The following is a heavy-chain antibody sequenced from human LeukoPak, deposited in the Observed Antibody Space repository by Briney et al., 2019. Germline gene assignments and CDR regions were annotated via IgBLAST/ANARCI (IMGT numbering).Heavy chain of an antibody. D-gene: IGHD3-10*02. V-gene: IGHV3-23*01. CDR3: AELGITMIGGV. Sequence: GGSLRLSCAASGFTFSSSAMSWVRLAPGKGLEWVSGISGSDGSTYYADSVKGRFTISRDNAKNSLYLQMNSLRAEDTAVYYCAELGITMIGGVWGKGTTVTISS. CDR2: ISGSDGST. J-gene: IGHJ6*04. CDR1: GFTFSSSA.